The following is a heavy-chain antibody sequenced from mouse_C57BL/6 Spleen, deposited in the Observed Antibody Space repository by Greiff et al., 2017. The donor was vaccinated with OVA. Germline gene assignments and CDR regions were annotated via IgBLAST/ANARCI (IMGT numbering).Heavy chain of an antibody. J-gene: IGHJ3*01. CDR3: ARGKLGRFAY. CDR1: GYTFTSYW. D-gene: IGHD4-1*01. Sequence: VKLQQPGAELVKPGASVKLSCKASGYTFTSYWMQWVKQRPGQGLEWIGEIDPSDSYTNYNQKFKGKATLTVDTSSSTAYMQLSSLTSEDSAVYYCARGKLGRFAYWGQGTLVTVSA. V-gene: IGHV1-50*01. CDR2: IDPSDSYT.